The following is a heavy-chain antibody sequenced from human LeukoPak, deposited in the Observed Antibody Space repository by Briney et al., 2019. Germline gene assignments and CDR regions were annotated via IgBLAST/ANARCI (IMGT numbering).Heavy chain of an antibody. D-gene: IGHD1-26*01. CDR2: ISGDGGST. J-gene: IGHJ1*01. V-gene: IGHV3-43*02. Sequence: PGGSLRLSCAASGFTFDDYAMHWVRQAPGKGLEWVSLISGDGGSTYYADSVKGRFTISRDNSKNSLYLQMNSLRTEDTALYYCSKRPRTGATFTSEHFQPWGRGTLVNVSS. CDR1: GFTFDDYA. CDR3: SKRPRTGATFTSEHFQP.